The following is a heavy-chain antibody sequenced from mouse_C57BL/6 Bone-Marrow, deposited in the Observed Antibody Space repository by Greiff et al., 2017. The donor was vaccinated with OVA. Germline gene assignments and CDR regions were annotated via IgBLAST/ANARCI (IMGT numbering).Heavy chain of an antibody. CDR2: IWSGGST. CDR3: ARWKDSSGQFAY. Sequence: VQLQESGPGLVQPSQSLSITCTVSGFSLTSYGVHWVRQSPGKGLEWLGVIWSGGSTDCNAAFISRLSISKDNSKSQVFFKMNSLQADDTAIYYCARWKDSSGQFAYWGQGTLVTVSA. D-gene: IGHD3-2*02. J-gene: IGHJ3*01. CDR1: GFSLTSYG. V-gene: IGHV2-2*01.